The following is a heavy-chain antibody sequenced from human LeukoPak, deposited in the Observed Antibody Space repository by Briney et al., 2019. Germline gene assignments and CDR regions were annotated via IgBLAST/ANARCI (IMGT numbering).Heavy chain of an antibody. CDR1: GGSISSYY. J-gene: IGHJ4*02. CDR3: ARGSEVTAMAFDY. D-gene: IGHD5-18*01. CDR2: IYYSGST. V-gene: IGHV4-59*08. Sequence: PSETMSLTCTVSGGSISSYYWSWIRQPPGKGLEWIGYIYYSGSTNYNPSLKSRVTISVDTSKNQFSLKLSSVTAADTAVYYCARGSEVTAMAFDYWGQGTLVTVSS.